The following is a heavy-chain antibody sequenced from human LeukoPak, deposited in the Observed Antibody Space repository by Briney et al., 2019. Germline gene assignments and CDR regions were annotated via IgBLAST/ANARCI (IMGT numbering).Heavy chain of an antibody. D-gene: IGHD3-10*01. CDR3: ARGPAGDWYFDL. V-gene: IGHV4-34*01. CDR2: INHSGGT. J-gene: IGHJ2*01. CDR1: GFTFSTYS. Sequence: GSLRLSGTASGFTFSTYSMSWIRQPPGKGLEWIGEINHSGGTNYIPSLKSRLTISVDTSKNQFSLRLSSVTAADTAMYYCARGPAGDWYFDLWGRGTLVTVSS.